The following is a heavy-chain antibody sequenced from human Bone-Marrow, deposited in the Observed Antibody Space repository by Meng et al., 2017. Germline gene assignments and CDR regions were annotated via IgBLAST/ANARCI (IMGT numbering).Heavy chain of an antibody. D-gene: IGHD5-12*01. Sequence: GESLKISCAASGFTFDDYGMSWVRQVPGKGLEWVGRIKSKPDGETIDYAAPVKGRFTISRDDSKNTVYLQMNSLKTEDTAVYYCSGHIDYWGQGTLVTVSS. CDR2: IKSKPDGETI. CDR3: SGHIDY. CDR1: GFTFDDYG. J-gene: IGHJ4*02. V-gene: IGHV3-15*01.